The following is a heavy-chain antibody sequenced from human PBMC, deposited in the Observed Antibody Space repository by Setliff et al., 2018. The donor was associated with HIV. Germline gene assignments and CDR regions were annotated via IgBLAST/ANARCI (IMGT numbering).Heavy chain of an antibody. D-gene: IGHD6-13*01. CDR1: GFTFSSYA. V-gene: IGHV3-23*01. Sequence: GGSLRLSCAASGFTFSSYAMAWVRQAPGKGLEWVSAISGSGGSTYYADSVKGRFTISRDKSKNTVYLQMYSLRAEDTAVYYCAKFAPGGHSEIASEGISHFDSWGQGTLVTVSS. CDR2: ISGSGGST. J-gene: IGHJ4*02. CDR3: AKFAPGGHSEIASEGISHFDS.